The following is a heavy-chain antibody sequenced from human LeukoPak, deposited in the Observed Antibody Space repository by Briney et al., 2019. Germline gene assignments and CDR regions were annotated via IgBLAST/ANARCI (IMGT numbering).Heavy chain of an antibody. J-gene: IGHJ4*02. V-gene: IGHV4-4*02. D-gene: IGHD3-22*01. Sequence: SGTLSLTCGVSGGSISSSNWWNWVRQPPGKGLEWIGEIYHSGTTNYNPSLKSRVTISVDKSKNQFSLNLNSVTAADTAVYYCARGAYYYDSSGLFDYWGQGTLVTVSS. CDR1: GGSISSSNW. CDR2: IYHSGTT. CDR3: ARGAYYYDSSGLFDY.